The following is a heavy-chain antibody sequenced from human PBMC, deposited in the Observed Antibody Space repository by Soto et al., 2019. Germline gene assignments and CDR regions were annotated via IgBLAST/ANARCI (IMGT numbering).Heavy chain of an antibody. Sequence: EASVKVSCKASGGTFSSYAISWVRQAPGRGLEWMGGIIPIFGTANYAQKFQGRVTITADESTSTAYMELSSLRSEDTAVYYCARTLGYCSSTSCYVHQTNDYGMDVWGQGTTVTVSS. D-gene: IGHD2-2*01. CDR2: IIPIFGTA. CDR3: ARTLGYCSSTSCYVHQTNDYGMDV. V-gene: IGHV1-69*13. CDR1: GGTFSSYA. J-gene: IGHJ6*02.